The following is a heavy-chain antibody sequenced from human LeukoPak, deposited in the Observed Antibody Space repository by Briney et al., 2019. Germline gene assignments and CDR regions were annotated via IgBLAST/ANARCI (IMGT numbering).Heavy chain of an antibody. V-gene: IGHV4-34*01. CDR1: GGSFSGYY. Sequence: ASETLSLTCAVYGGSFSGYYWSWIRQPPGKGLEWIGEINHSGSTNCNPSLKSRVTISVDTSKNQFSLKLSSVTAADTAVYYCARAPPKINYYYDSSGQGYYFDYWGQGTLVTVSS. D-gene: IGHD3-22*01. CDR3: ARAPPKINYYYDSSGQGYYFDY. J-gene: IGHJ4*02. CDR2: INHSGST.